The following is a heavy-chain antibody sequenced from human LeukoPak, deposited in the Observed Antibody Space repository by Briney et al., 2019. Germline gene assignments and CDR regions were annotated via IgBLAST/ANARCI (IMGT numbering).Heavy chain of an antibody. V-gene: IGHV3-15*01. J-gene: IGHJ4*02. CDR2: IKSKTDGGTT. Sequence: GGSLRLSCAASGFTFSNAWMSWVRQAPGKGLEWVGRIKSKTDGGTTDYAAPVKGRFTISRDDAKSTAYLQMNSLEIEDTALYYCSRGLHDYGDSNYYFDQWGRGTQVTVSS. D-gene: IGHD4-17*01. CDR3: SRGLHDYGDSNYYFDQ. CDR1: GFTFSNAW.